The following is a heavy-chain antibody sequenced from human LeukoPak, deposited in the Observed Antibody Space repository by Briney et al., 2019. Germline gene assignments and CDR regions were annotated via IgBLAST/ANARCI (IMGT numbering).Heavy chain of an antibody. D-gene: IGHD3-9*01. J-gene: IGHJ4*02. CDR1: AFTFSDYI. Sequence: PGGSLRLSCAASAFTFSDYIMTWVRQAPGQGLEWVSAITSRGDSTFYADSVKGRFTISRDNSWGTVYLHMNGLRGDDTAQYYCARVQAISTGGFYLDYWGQGTLVTVSS. CDR3: ARVQAISTGGFYLDY. V-gene: IGHV3-23*01. CDR2: ITSRGDST.